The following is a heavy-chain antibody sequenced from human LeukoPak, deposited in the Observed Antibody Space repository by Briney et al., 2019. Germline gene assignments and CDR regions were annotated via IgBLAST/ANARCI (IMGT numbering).Heavy chain of an antibody. D-gene: IGHD1-26*01. CDR2: INQSGGT. V-gene: IGHV4-34*01. Sequence: TTSETLSLTCAVYSGSFSNYYWSWIRQPPGKGLEWIGEINQSGGTNYNPSLKSRVTISVDTSKNHFSLKLSSVTAADTAVYYCARGALKWELPPIRARKSYYFDYWGQGTLVTVSS. CDR3: ARGALKWELPPIRARKSYYFDY. J-gene: IGHJ4*02. CDR1: SGSFSNYY.